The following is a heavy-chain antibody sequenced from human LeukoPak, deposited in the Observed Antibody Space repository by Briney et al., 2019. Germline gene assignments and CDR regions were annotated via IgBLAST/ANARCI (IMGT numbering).Heavy chain of an antibody. CDR2: ISGSGTDI. Sequence: GGSLRLSCEASGFTFSDPYMSWIRQAPGKGLECLSYISGSGTDINYADSVGGRFTISRDNAKNLLYLQMNDLRVEDTAVYYCARTARHLDYWGQGTLVTVSS. D-gene: IGHD5-18*01. J-gene: IGHJ4*02. V-gene: IGHV3-11*04. CDR3: ARTARHLDY. CDR1: GFTFSDPY.